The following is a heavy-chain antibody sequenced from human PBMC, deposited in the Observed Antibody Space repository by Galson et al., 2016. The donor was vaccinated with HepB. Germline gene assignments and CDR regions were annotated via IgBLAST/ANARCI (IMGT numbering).Heavy chain of an antibody. CDR2: IRHNGAT. V-gene: IGHV3-23*01. CDR3: SPVDGP. J-gene: IGHJ5*02. Sequence: SLRLSCAASGFTLAGNAMTWARQAPGKGLEWVADIRHNGATYDADSVKGRFTISRDNAKDSLYLQMNRLRPEDTALYYCSPVDGPWGQGTLVTVSS. CDR1: GFTLAGNA. D-gene: IGHD2-21*01.